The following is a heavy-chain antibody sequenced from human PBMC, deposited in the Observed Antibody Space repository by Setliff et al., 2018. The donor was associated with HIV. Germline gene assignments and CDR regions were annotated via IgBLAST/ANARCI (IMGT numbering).Heavy chain of an antibody. CDR2: INTNTGSP. CDR1: EYTFNNYP. D-gene: IGHD3-3*01. Sequence: ASVKVSCKASEYTFNNYPINWVRQAPGQGLEWMGWINTNTGSPRFARGFTGRFGFSLDTSVSTTFLHISNLKAEDTAIYYCARDGADYNFRSGSYPFDIWGQGTLVTVSS. CDR3: ARDGADYNFRSGSYPFDI. V-gene: IGHV7-4-1*02. J-gene: IGHJ4*02.